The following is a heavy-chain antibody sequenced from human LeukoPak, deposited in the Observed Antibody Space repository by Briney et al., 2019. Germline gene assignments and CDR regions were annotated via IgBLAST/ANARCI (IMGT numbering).Heavy chain of an antibody. CDR2: IWYDGSNK. CDR1: GFTFSSYG. V-gene: IGHV3-33*01. Sequence: GGSLRLSCAASGFTFSSYGMHWVRQAPGKALECVAVIWYDGSNKYYADSVKGRFTISRDNSKNTLYLQMNSLRAEDTAVYYCARGGSGYYYGFDYWGQGTLVTVSS. D-gene: IGHD3-22*01. CDR3: ARGGSGYYYGFDY. J-gene: IGHJ4*02.